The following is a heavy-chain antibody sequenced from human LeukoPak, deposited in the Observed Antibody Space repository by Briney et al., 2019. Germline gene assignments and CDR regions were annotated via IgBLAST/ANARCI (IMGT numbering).Heavy chain of an antibody. J-gene: IGHJ6*02. CDR2: IKQDGSEK. V-gene: IGHV3-7*01. D-gene: IGHD6-13*01. CDR3: ARDGSSWYGDYYYGMDV. CDR1: GFTFSSYW. Sequence: AGGSLRLSCAASGFTFSSYWMSWVRQAPGKGREWVANIKQDGSEKNYVDSVKGRFTICRDNAKNSLYMQMNSLRAEDTAVYYCARDGSSWYGDYYYGMDVWGQGTTVTVSS.